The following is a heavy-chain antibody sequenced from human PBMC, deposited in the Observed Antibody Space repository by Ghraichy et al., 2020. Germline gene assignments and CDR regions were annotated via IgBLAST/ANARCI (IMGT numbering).Heavy chain of an antibody. CDR2: INHSGST. J-gene: IGHJ5*02. V-gene: IGHV4-34*01. CDR3: ARGLRLGFDP. CDR1: GGSFSGYY. D-gene: IGHD3-16*01. Sequence: SETLSLTCAVYGGSFSGYYWSWIRQPPGKGLEWIGEINHSGSTNYNPSLKSRVTISVDTSKNQFSLKLSSVTAADTAVYYCARGLRLGFDPWGQGTLVTVSS.